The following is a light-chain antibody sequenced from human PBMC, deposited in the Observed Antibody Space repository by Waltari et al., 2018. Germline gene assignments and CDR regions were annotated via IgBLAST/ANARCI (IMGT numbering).Light chain of an antibody. Sequence: QSALPQPRSVSGSPGQSVTIPCTGTSRDIGAYNSVPWYQHHPGKAPKLIIYDVNKRPSGVPDRFSGSRFGYTASLTISGLQTADEADFYCCAYVGTSALYVFGTGTKVTVL. CDR1: SRDIGAYNS. CDR3: CAYVGTSALYV. V-gene: IGLV2-11*01. CDR2: DVN. J-gene: IGLJ1*01.